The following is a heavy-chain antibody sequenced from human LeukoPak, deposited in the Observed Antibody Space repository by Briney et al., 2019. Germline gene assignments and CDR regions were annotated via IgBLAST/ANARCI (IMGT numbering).Heavy chain of an antibody. CDR2: ITSSRIYI. V-gene: IGHV3-21*01. CDR1: GFTFSSYG. D-gene: IGHD3-10*01. CDR3: ARDGITMRILEY. J-gene: IGHJ4*02. Sequence: GGSLRLSCAASGFTFSSYGMHWVRQAPAKGLEWVASITSSRIYIYYADSMKGRFTISRDNAKNSLYLQMDSLRAEDTAVYYCARDGITMRILEYWGQGTLVTVSS.